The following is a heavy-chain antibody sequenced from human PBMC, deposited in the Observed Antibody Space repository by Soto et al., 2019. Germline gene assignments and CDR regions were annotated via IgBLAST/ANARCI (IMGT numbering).Heavy chain of an antibody. CDR1: GFNFGHYA. CDR3: ARVEYSFGTPFLDY. J-gene: IGHJ4*02. D-gene: IGHD3-16*01. CDR2: LSFDRSNE. Sequence: QVQLVESGGGVVQPGRSLRLSCSASGFNFGHYAMHWVRQAPGKGLEWVAALSFDRSNEYYADSLRGRFTISRDNSKNTLYLQMTSLRAEDTDVYYCARVEYSFGTPFLDYWGQGTVVTVSS. V-gene: IGHV3-30-3*01.